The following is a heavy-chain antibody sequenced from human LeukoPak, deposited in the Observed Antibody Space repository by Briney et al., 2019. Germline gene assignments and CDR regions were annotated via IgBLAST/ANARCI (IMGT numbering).Heavy chain of an antibody. J-gene: IGHJ5*02. CDR2: ISSSSSYI. CDR3: ARDGAPSYCSSTSCSRVWFDP. V-gene: IGHV3-21*01. Sequence: PGGSLRLSCAASGFTFSSYAMNWVRQAPGKGLEWVSSISSSSSYIYYADSVKGRFTISRDNAKNSLYLQMNSLRAEDTAVYYCARDGAPSYCSSTSCSRVWFDPWGQGTLVTVSS. CDR1: GFTFSSYA. D-gene: IGHD2-2*01.